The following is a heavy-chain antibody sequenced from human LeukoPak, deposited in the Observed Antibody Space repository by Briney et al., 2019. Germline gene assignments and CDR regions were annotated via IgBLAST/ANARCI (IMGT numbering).Heavy chain of an antibody. CDR1: GFTFSSYA. CDR3: AKKETYYYVNFDY. CDR2: ISYDGSNK. V-gene: IGHV3-30-3*02. Sequence: PGGSLRLSCAASGFTFSSYALHWVRQAPGKGLEWVAVISYDGSNKYYADSVKGRFTISRDNSKNTLYLQMNSLRAEDTAVYYCAKKETYYYVNFDYWGQGTLVTVSS. D-gene: IGHD3-10*01. J-gene: IGHJ4*02.